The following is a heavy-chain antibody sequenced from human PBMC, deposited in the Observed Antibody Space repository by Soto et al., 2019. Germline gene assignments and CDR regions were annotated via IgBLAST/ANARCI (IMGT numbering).Heavy chain of an antibody. J-gene: IGHJ4*02. D-gene: IGHD3-22*01. CDR3: AISRDWYYYDSSGYYRY. CDR2: IYYSGST. V-gene: IGHV4-39*01. CDR1: GGSVSSSGNY. Sequence: SETLSLTCTVSGGSVSSSGNYWGWIRQPPGKGLEWIGSIYYSGSTYYNPSLKSRVTISVDTSKNQFSLKLSSVTAADTAVYYCAISRDWYYYDSSGYYRYWGQGTLVTVSS.